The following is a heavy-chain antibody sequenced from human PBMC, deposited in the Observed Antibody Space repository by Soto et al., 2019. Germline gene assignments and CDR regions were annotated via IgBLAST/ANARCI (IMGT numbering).Heavy chain of an antibody. V-gene: IGHV4-30-2*01. J-gene: IGHJ4*02. CDR3: ARGMTTVTTFDY. CDR1: GGAISRGGYA. CDR2: IYHSGST. Sequence: SGALSLPLAVSGGAISRGGYAWSLIRQPPGKGLECSGYIYHSGSTYYKPSLKSRVTISVDRSKNQFSLKLSSVTAADTAVYYCARGMTTVTTFDYWGQGTLVTVSS. D-gene: IGHD4-17*01.